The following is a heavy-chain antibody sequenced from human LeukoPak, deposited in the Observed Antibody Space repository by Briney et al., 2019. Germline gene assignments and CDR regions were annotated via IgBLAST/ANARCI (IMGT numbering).Heavy chain of an antibody. V-gene: IGHV4-34*01. CDR2: INHSGST. CDR3: ARGLRVPAAHYYYGMDV. D-gene: IGHD2-2*01. CDR1: GGSFSGYY. Sequence: PSETLSLTCAVYGGSFSGYYWSWIRQPPGKGLEWIGEINHSGSTNYNPSLKRRVTISVDTSKNQFSLKLSSVTAADTAVYYCARGLRVPAAHYYYGMDVWGQGTTVTVSS. J-gene: IGHJ6*02.